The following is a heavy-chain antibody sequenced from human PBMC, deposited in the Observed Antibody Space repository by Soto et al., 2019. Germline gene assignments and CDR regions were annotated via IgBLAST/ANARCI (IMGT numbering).Heavy chain of an antibody. D-gene: IGHD1-1*01. V-gene: IGHV3-74*01. CDR2: INSDGSRI. Sequence: EVQLVESGGGLVQPGGSLRLSCAASGFTFSSYWMHWVRQAPGEGLIWVSRINSDGSRINYADSVKGRFTISRDNAKNTVYLKMNSLSAEDTAVYYCARIGTGYYYMDVWGKGTTVTVSS. CDR3: ARIGTGYYYMDV. CDR1: GFTFSSYW. J-gene: IGHJ6*03.